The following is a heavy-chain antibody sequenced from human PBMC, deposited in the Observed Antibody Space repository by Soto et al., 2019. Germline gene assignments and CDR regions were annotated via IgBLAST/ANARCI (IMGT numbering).Heavy chain of an antibody. J-gene: IGHJ4*02. CDR3: ARRKIQGPIDY. Sequence: QVQLQESAPGLVKPSDTLSLSCAVSGYSISGSNWWGWIRQPPGKALEWIGYMYYSGTPYYNRSLKTRVTMSVDTSKNQFSLKLPSVTAVDTAVYYCARRKIQGPIDYWGQGTLVTLSS. CDR1: GYSISGSNW. V-gene: IGHV4-28*01. CDR2: MYYSGTP.